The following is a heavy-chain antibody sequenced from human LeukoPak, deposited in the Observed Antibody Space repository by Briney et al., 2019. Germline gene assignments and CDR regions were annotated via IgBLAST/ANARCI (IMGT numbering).Heavy chain of an antibody. CDR3: ARHRSDAFDF. CDR1: GYTFTGYH. V-gene: IGHV1-2*06. J-gene: IGHJ3*01. CDR2: IYSNSGGT. Sequence: ASVKVSCKAFGYTFTGYHIHWVRQAPGQGLEWMGRIYSNSGGTNYAQKFQGRVTMTRDTSISTAYMELSRLRSDDTAVYYCARHRSDAFDFWGQGTMVTVSS.